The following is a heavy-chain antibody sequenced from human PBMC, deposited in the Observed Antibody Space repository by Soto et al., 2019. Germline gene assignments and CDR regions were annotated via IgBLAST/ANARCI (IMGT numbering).Heavy chain of an antibody. V-gene: IGHV3-23*01. CDR1: GFTFSSYA. D-gene: IGHD2-2*01. Sequence: GRSLRLSCAASGFTFSSYAMSWVRQAPGKGLEWVSAISGSGGSTYYADSVKGRFTISRDNSKNTLYLQMNSLRAEDTAVYYCAKRGIVVVPAAIVGLRNYYYYGMDVWGQGTTVTVSS. CDR3: AKRGIVVVPAAIVGLRNYYYYGMDV. J-gene: IGHJ6*02. CDR2: ISGSGGST.